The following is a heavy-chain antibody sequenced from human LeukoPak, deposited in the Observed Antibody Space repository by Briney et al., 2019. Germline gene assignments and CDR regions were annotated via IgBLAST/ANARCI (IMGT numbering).Heavy chain of an antibody. CDR1: RGTFSNYA. Sequence: EASVKVSRKASRGTFSNYAISWVRQAPGQGLEWMGWINPNSGGTNYAQKFQGRATMTRDTSISTAYMELSSLRSEDTAVYYCARGRWALVYWGQGTLVTVSS. CDR2: INPNSGGT. J-gene: IGHJ4*02. V-gene: IGHV1-2*02. CDR3: ARGRWALVY. D-gene: IGHD6-13*01.